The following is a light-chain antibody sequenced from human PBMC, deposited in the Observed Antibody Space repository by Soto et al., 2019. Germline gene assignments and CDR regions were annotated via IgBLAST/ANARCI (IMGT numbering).Light chain of an antibody. CDR2: GAT. CDR1: QAIRTE. CDR3: LQDYNYPRT. Sequence: ALQMTQSPSSLPAPVADIVTITCRSSQAIRTEVGRSQQKPGKTPKLLIYGATTLQSGVPSRFSGSRSGTDFALTISGLQPDDFETYYCLQDYNYPRTFGQGTKVQVK. J-gene: IGKJ1*01. V-gene: IGKV1-6*01.